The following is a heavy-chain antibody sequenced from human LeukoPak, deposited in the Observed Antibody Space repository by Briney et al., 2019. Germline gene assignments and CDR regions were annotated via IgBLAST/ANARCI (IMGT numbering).Heavy chain of an antibody. Sequence: PGGSLRLSCAASGFTFSVYSMSWIRQAPEKGLEWVSSISSTTYTYYADSVKGRFTISRDDSKNSLYLQMNSLRAEDTAVYYCARDVSGSLDYWGQGTLVSVSS. CDR2: ISSTTYT. CDR1: GFTFSVYS. CDR3: ARDVSGSLDY. J-gene: IGHJ4*02. V-gene: IGHV3-21*04. D-gene: IGHD1-26*01.